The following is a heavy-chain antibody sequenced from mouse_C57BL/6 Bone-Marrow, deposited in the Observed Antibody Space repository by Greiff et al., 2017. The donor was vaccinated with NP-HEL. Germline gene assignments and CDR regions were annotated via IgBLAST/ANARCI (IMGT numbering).Heavy chain of an antibody. Sequence: QVQLQQSGPELVKPGASVKISCKASGYAFSSSWMNWVKQRPGKGLEWIGRIYPGDGDTNYNGKFKGKATLTADKSSSTAYMPLSSLTSEDSAVYFCARSLLLGFAYWGQGTLVTVSA. CDR3: ARSLLLGFAY. V-gene: IGHV1-82*01. CDR2: IYPGDGDT. D-gene: IGHD2-1*01. J-gene: IGHJ3*01. CDR1: GYAFSSSW.